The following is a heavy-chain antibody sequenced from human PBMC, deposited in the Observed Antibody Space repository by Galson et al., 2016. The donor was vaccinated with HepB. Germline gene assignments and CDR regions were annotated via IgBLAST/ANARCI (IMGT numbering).Heavy chain of an antibody. CDR2: IDHSGST. D-gene: IGHD1-26*01. CDR3: ARISLRVGQDY. J-gene: IGHJ4*02. CDR1: GGSFSGYY. Sequence: TLSLTCAVFGGSFSGYYWSWIRQPPGKGLEWIGEIDHSGSTNYNPSLKSRVTMTVDASKNQFSLTLRSATAADTALYFCARISLRVGQDYWGQGTLVTVSS. V-gene: IGHV4-34*01.